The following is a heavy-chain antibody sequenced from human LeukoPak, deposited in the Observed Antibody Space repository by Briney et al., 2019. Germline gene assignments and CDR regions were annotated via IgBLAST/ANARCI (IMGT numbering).Heavy chain of an antibody. CDR3: ARRGDGGRSFDY. CDR1: GFTVSSNY. J-gene: IGHJ4*02. CDR2: IYSGGNT. D-gene: IGHD4-23*01. V-gene: IGHV3-53*01. Sequence: GSLRLSCAASGFTVSSNYLTWVRQAPGKGLEWVPIIYSGGNTYYADSVKGRFTISRDNSKNSLFLQMDSLRAEDTAVYYCARRGDGGRSFDYWGQGTLVTVSS.